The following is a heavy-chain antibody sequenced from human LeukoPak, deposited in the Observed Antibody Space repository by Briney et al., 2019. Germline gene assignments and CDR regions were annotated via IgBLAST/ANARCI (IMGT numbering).Heavy chain of an antibody. Sequence: GGSLRLSCAASGFTFSSYSMNWVRQAPGEGLEWVSSISSSSDYIYYADSLKGRFAVSRDNAKNSLYLQMNSLRAEDTAVYYCVRDGGMTLQRRFFFDYWGRGTLVTVFS. CDR3: VRDGGMTLQRRFFFDY. D-gene: IGHD1-26*01. V-gene: IGHV3-21*01. J-gene: IGHJ4*02. CDR2: ISSSSDYI. CDR1: GFTFSSYS.